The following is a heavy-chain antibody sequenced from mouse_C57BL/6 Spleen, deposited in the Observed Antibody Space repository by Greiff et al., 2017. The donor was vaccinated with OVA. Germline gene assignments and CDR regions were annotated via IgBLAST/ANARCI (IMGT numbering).Heavy chain of an antibody. V-gene: IGHV1-69*01. CDR3: ERGRDGAY. CDR2: IDPSDSYT. J-gene: IGHJ3*01. Sequence: VPLQQPGAELVMPGASVKLSCKASGYTFTSYWMHWVKQRPGQGLEWIGEIDPSDSYTNYNQKFKGKSTLTVDKSSSTAYMQLSSLTSEDSAGYCCERGRDGAYWGQGALVTVSA. CDR1: GYTFTSYW.